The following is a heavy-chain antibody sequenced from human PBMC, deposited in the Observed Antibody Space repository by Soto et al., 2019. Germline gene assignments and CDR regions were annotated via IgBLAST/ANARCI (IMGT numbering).Heavy chain of an antibody. J-gene: IGHJ6*02. Sequence: PGGSLRLSCAASGFTFSSYWMSWVRQAPGKGLEWVANIKQDGSEKYYVDSVKGRFTISRDNAKNSLYLQMNSLRAEDTAVYYCARVFVPRGIPARTRIYYYYGMYVWGQGTTVTVAS. CDR3: ARVFVPRGIPARTRIYYYYGMYV. CDR1: GFTFSSYW. D-gene: IGHD6-6*01. V-gene: IGHV3-7*03. CDR2: IKQDGSEK.